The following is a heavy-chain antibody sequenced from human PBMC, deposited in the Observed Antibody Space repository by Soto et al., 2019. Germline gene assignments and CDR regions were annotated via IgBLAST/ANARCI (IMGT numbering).Heavy chain of an antibody. Sequence: GSPVRLSCPPSIFPFSHNAMSWVPQAPGKGLEWFSPFSASGGTTYYADSVKGGFTISRDNSKNTLYLQMNSLRAEDTAVYYCAKNDYGYYFDYWGQGTLVTVSS. CDR3: AKNDYGYYFDY. V-gene: IGHV3-23*01. D-gene: IGHD4-17*01. J-gene: IGHJ4*02. CDR1: IFPFSHNA. CDR2: FSASGGTT.